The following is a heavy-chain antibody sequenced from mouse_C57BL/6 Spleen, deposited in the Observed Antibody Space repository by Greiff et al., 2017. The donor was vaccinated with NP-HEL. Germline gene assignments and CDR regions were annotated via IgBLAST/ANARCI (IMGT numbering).Heavy chain of an antibody. CDR1: GYTFTSYW. J-gene: IGHJ2*01. V-gene: IGHV1-69*01. CDR3: AIATVEFDY. CDR2: IDPSDSYT. D-gene: IGHD1-1*01. Sequence: QVQLKQPGAELVMPGASVKLSCKASGYTFTSYWMHWVKQRPGQGLEWIGEIDPSDSYTNYNQKFKGKSTLTVDKSSSTAYMQLSSLTSEDSAVYYCAIATVEFDYWGQGTTLTVSS.